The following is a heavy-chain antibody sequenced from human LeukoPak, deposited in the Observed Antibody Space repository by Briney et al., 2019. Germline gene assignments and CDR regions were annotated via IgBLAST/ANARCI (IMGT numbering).Heavy chain of an antibody. CDR1: GYTFTSYY. Sequence: ASVKVSCKASGYTFTSYYMHWVRQSPGQGLEGMGIINPSGGRTSYAQKFQGRVTMTRDTSTSTVYMELSSLRSEDTAVYYCARDGGSSGDYYYGMDVWGQGTTVTVS. CDR3: ARDGGSSGDYYYGMDV. V-gene: IGHV1-46*01. D-gene: IGHD6-13*01. CDR2: INPSGGRT. J-gene: IGHJ6*02.